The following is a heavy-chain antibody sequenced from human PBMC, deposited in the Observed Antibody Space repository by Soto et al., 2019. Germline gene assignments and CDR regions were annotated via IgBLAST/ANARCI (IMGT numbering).Heavy chain of an antibody. Sequence: PGGSLRLSCAASGFTFSSYAMSWVRQAPGKGLEWVANINQDGSEKYSVDSVKGRFTISRDNSKNTLYLQMGSLRAEDMAVYYCARGPGYYFDYWGQGTLVTVSS. CDR1: GFTFSSYA. J-gene: IGHJ4*02. V-gene: IGHV3-7*01. CDR2: INQDGSEK. CDR3: ARGPGYYFDY.